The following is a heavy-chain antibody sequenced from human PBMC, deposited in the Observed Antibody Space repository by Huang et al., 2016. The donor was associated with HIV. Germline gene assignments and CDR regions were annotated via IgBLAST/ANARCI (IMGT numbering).Heavy chain of an antibody. CDR2: RSNDGSNK. CDR3: ARAKDTWDAYDI. D-gene: IGHD5-18*01. Sequence: QVQLVESGGGVVQPGRSLRLSCAASGFPFNNHAMHWVRPATGKGVDLVEVRSNDGSNKYYADSVKGRFTISRDSSKSTLCLHMTSLRTEDTAVYYCARAKDTWDAYDIWGQGTMVMVSS. J-gene: IGHJ3*02. V-gene: IGHV3-30-3*01. CDR1: GFPFNNHA.